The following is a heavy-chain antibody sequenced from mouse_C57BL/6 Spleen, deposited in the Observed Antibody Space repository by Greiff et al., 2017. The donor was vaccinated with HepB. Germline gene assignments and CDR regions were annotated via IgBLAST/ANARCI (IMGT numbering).Heavy chain of an antibody. CDR2: IDPNSGGT. V-gene: IGHV1-72*01. J-gene: IGHJ4*01. CDR3: ARSYYGSSGYYAMDY. CDR1: GYTFTSYW. Sequence: QVQLQQPGAELVKPGASVKLSCKASGYTFTSYWMHWVKQRPGRGLEWIGRIDPNSGGTKYNEKFKSKATLTVDKPSSTAYMQLSSLTSEESAVYYCARSYYGSSGYYAMDYWGQGTSVTVSS. D-gene: IGHD1-1*01.